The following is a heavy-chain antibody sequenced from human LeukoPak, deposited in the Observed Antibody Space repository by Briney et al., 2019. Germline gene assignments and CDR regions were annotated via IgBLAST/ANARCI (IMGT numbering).Heavy chain of an antibody. CDR2: MNPNSGNT. J-gene: IGHJ3*02. D-gene: IGHD1-26*01. V-gene: IGHV1-8*01. CDR1: GYTFTSYD. CDR3: AREGYSGSTGGAFDI. Sequence: ASVKVSCKASGYTFTSYDLNWVRQATGQGLEWMGWMNPNSGNTGYAQKFQGRVTMTRDTSIRTAYMELTGLRSEDTAVYYCAREGYSGSTGGAFDIWGQGTMVTVSS.